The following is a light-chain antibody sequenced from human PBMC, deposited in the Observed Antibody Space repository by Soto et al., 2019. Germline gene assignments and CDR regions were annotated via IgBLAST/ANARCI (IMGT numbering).Light chain of an antibody. CDR2: AQS. V-gene: IGKV1-39*01. CDR1: QHISDY. CDR3: QQSYSAPQP. J-gene: IGKJ1*01. Sequence: DIEITQSPSSLSASVGDRVTITCRASQHISDYINWYQQKPGKAPKLLIYAQSNLQSGVPSRFTGGRSGTAFSLTITSLQVEDFATYYCQQSYSAPQPFGQGTKVDVK.